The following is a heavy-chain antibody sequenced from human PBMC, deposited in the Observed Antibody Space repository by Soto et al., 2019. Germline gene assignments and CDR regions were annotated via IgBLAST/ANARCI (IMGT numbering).Heavy chain of an antibody. CDR1: CGSISSSSYY. V-gene: IGHV4-39*01. CDR3: ARALERWFDP. CDR2: IYYSGST. D-gene: IGHD1-1*01. J-gene: IGHJ5*02. Sequence: SETLSLTCTVSCGSISSSSYYWGWIRQPPGKGLEWIGSIYYSGSTYYNPSLKSRVTISVDTSKNQFSLKLSSVTAADTAVYYCARALERWFDPWGQGTLVTVSS.